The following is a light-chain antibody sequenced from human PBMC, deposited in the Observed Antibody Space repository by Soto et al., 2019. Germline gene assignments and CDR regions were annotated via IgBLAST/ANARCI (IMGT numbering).Light chain of an antibody. CDR3: QQRSYLVT. V-gene: IGKV3-11*01. CDR1: QSVSSY. Sequence: EIVLTQSPATLSLSPRERATLSCSASQSVSSYLAWYQQKPGQAPRLLIYDASNRATGIPARFSGSGSGTDFTLTISSLEPDDFAVYYCQQRSYLVTFGQGTKVEIK. J-gene: IGKJ1*01. CDR2: DAS.